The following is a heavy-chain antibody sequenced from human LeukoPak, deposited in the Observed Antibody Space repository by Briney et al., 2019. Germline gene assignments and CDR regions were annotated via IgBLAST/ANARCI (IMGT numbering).Heavy chain of an antibody. CDR3: ARDAVVVVAASGPGYYFDY. CDR2: ISSSSSYI. V-gene: IGHV3-21*01. CDR1: GFTFSRYN. J-gene: IGHJ4*02. Sequence: GGSLRLSCAASGFTFSRYNMNWVRQAPGKGLEWVSSISSSSSYIYYADSVKGRFTISRDNAKNSLYLQMNSLRAEDTAVYNCARDAVVVVAASGPGYYFDYWGQGTLVTVSS. D-gene: IGHD2-15*01.